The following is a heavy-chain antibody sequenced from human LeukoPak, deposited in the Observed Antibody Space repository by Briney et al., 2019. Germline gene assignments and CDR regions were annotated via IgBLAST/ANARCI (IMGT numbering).Heavy chain of an antibody. V-gene: IGHV1-18*01. J-gene: IGHJ6*03. Sequence: ASVKVSCKASGYTFTSYGISWVRQAPGQGLEWMGWISAYNGNTNYAQKLQGRVTMTTDTSTSTAYMELRSLRSDDTAVYYCARAREFGGYEPHLYYYMDVWGKGTTVTVSS. D-gene: IGHD3-10*01. CDR1: GYTFTSYG. CDR2: ISAYNGNT. CDR3: ARAREFGGYEPHLYYYMDV.